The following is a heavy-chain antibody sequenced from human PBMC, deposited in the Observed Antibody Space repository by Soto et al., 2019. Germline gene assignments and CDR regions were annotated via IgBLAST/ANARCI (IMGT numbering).Heavy chain of an antibody. J-gene: IGHJ4*02. D-gene: IGHD3-10*01. Sequence: ASVQVSCKASGGTFSSYAISWVRQAPGQGLEWMGGIIPIFGTANYAQKFQGRVTITADESTSTAYMELSSLRSEDTAVYYCARDGSREYGEFRGGSKYYFDYWGQGTLVTVSS. CDR1: GGTFSSYA. CDR2: IIPIFGTA. CDR3: ARDGSREYGEFRGGSKYYFDY. V-gene: IGHV1-69*13.